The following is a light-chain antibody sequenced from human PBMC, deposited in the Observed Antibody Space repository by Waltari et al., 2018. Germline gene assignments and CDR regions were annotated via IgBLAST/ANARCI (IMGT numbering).Light chain of an antibody. CDR3: QQYNSAPLT. J-gene: IGKJ4*01. Sequence: DIQMTQSPSSLSASVGDRVTITCRASQGVSSWLAWYQQKPGKAPNLLIYEASTLQSGVPSRFSGSGSGTDFTLIISSLQPEDFATYYCQQYNSAPLTFGGGTKVEIK. CDR1: QGVSSW. CDR2: EAS. V-gene: IGKV1-5*03.